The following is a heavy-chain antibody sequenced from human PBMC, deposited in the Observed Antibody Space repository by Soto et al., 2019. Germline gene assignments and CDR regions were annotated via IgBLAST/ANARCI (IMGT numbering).Heavy chain of an antibody. J-gene: IGHJ4*02. CDR2: ISYDGSNK. CDR3: ARDGAADS. D-gene: IGHD1-26*01. V-gene: IGHV3-30-3*01. Sequence: WGSLRLSCAASGFTFSSYAMHWVRQAPGQGLEWVAVISYDGSNKYYADSAKGRLTISRDNSKNTRYLQMNSLRAEDTAGYNCARDGAADSCGQGTLVTVSS. CDR1: GFTFSSYA.